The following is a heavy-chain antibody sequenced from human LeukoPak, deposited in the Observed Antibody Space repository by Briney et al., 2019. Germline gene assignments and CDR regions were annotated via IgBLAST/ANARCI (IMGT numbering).Heavy chain of an antibody. CDR2: ISYDGSNK. Sequence: GGSLRLSCAASGFTFSSYGMHWVRKAPGKGLEWVAVISYDGSNKYYADSVKGRFTISRDNSKNTLYLQMNSLRAEDTAVYYCARNYYDSSGYYFDYWGQGTLVTVSS. CDR3: ARNYYDSSGYYFDY. CDR1: GFTFSSYG. J-gene: IGHJ4*02. D-gene: IGHD3-22*01. V-gene: IGHV3-30*03.